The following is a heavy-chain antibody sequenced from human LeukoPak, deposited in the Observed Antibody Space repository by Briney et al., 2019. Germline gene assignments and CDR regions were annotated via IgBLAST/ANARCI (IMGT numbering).Heavy chain of an antibody. D-gene: IGHD3-22*01. CDR2: ISYDGSNK. Sequence: PGGSLRLSCAASGFTFSSYAMHWVRQAPGKGLEWVAVISYDGSNKYYADSVKGRFTISRDNSKNTLYLQMNSLRAEDTAVYYCARDLPPYYDTTLDYWGQGTLVTVSS. CDR1: GFTFSSYA. CDR3: ARDLPPYYDTTLDY. J-gene: IGHJ4*02. V-gene: IGHV3-30*04.